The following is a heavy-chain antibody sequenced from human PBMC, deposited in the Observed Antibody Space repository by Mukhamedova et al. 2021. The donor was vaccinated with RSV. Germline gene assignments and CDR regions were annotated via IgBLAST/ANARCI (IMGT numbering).Heavy chain of an antibody. CDR1: SGSA. V-gene: IGHV3-73*01. D-gene: IGHD6-13*01. Sequence: SGSAMHWVRQASGKGLEWVGRIRSKANNYATAYAASVKGRFTISRDDSKNTAYLQMNSVKTEDTAVYYCTRRRAAAVENWFNPW. J-gene: IGHJ5*02. CDR2: IRSKANNYAT. CDR3: TRRRAAAVENWFNP.